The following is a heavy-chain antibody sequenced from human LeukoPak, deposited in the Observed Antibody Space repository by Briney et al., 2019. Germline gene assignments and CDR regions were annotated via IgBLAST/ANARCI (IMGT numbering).Heavy chain of an antibody. CDR1: RGSISGSIRSYY. CDR3: ARIPLGYSGAYYFDY. CDR2: ISSSGSV. Sequence: SETLSLTCTVSRGSISGSIRSYYWSWLRQPPGKGLEWIGYISSSGSVNDNPSLKSRVTISVDTSKNQFFLNLSSVSAADTAVYYCARIPLGYSGAYYFDYWGQGTLVTVSP. D-gene: IGHD5-12*01. V-gene: IGHV4-4*09. J-gene: IGHJ4*02.